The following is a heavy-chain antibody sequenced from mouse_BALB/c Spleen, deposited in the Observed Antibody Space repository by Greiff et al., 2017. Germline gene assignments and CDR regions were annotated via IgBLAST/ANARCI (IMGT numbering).Heavy chain of an antibody. Sequence: VQLQQSGAELVRPGALVKLSCKASGFNIKDYYMHWVKQRPEQGLEWIGWIDPENGNTIYDPKFQGKASITADTSSNTAYLQLSSLTSEDTAVYYCARSSYYGNYGYAMDYWGQGTSVTVAS. CDR1: GFNIKDYY. D-gene: IGHD2-10*01. CDR2: IDPENGNT. J-gene: IGHJ4*01. CDR3: ARSSYYGNYGYAMDY. V-gene: IGHV14-1*02.